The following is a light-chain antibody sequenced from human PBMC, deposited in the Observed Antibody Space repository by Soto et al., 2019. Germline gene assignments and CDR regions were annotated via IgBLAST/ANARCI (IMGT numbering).Light chain of an antibody. Sequence: DIQITPSPFTLSASVGDRVTIPFRASQSISSYLNWYQQKPGKAPKLLIYAASSLQSGVPSRFSGSGSGTDFTLTISSLQPEDFATYYCQQSYSTPPTFGQGTKVDIK. J-gene: IGKJ1*01. V-gene: IGKV1-39*01. CDR3: QQSYSTPPT. CDR2: AAS. CDR1: QSISSY.